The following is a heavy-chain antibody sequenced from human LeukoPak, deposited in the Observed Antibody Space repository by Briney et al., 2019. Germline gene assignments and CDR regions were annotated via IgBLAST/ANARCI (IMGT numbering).Heavy chain of an antibody. D-gene: IGHD2-21*02. CDR3: ARAHVTGVDAFDI. J-gene: IGHJ3*02. CDR1: GGSISSYY. Sequence: PSETLSLTCTVSGGSISSYYWSWIRQPPGKGLEWIGYIYYSGSTNYNPSLKSRVTISVDTSKNQFSLKLSSVTAADTAVYYCARAHVTGVDAFDIWGQGTMVTVSS. V-gene: IGHV4-59*01. CDR2: IYYSGST.